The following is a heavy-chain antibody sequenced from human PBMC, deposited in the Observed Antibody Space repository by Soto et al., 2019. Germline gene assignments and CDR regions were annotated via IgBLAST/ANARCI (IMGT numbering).Heavy chain of an antibody. CDR1: GYTFTSYD. CDR3: ASMPYYYYGMDV. V-gene: IGHV1-8*01. D-gene: IGHD2-2*01. Sequence: QVQLVQSGAEVKKPGASVKVSCKASGYTFTSYDINWVRQATGQGLEWMGWMNPNSGNTGYAQKFQGRVTMTRNTSISKAYMELSSLRSEDTAVYYCASMPYYYYGMDVWGQGTTVTVSS. CDR2: MNPNSGNT. J-gene: IGHJ6*02.